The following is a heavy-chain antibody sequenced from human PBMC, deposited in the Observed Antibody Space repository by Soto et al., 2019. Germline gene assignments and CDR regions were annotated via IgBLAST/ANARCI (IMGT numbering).Heavy chain of an antibody. V-gene: IGHV1-69*13. J-gene: IGHJ3*02. CDR2: IIPIFGTA. CDR3: ARDAGMITIFVVVITQPPDAFDI. Sequence: GASVKVSCKASGGTFSSYAIGWVRQAPGQGLEWMGGIIPIFGTANYAQKFQGRVTITADESTSTAYMELSSLRSEDTAVYYCARDAGMITIFVVVITQPPDAFDIWGQGTMVTVSS. CDR1: GGTFSSYA. D-gene: IGHD3-3*01.